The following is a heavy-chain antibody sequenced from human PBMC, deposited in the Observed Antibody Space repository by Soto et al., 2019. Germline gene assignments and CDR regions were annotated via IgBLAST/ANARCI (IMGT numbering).Heavy chain of an antibody. J-gene: IGHJ5*02. D-gene: IGHD4-17*01. CDR2: INAANGNT. CDR1: GYTFTTYA. CDR3: ARDPGNGDYQNSFYP. Sequence: ASVKVSCKASGYTFTTYAIHWVRQAPGQRPEWMGWINAANGNTKYSQRFQGRVTFTRGPSASIVYMGLSSLRSEDTAVYYCARDPGNGDYQNSFYPWGEGSVVTVS. V-gene: IGHV1-3*01.